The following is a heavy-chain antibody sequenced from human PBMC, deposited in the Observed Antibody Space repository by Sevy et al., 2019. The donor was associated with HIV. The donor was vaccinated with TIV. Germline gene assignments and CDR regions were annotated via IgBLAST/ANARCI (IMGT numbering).Heavy chain of an antibody. J-gene: IGHJ4*02. Sequence: SETLSLTCAVYGGSFSGYYWSWIRQPPGKGLEWIGEINHSGSTNYNPSLKSRVTISVDRSKNQFSLKLSSVTAADTAVYYCARGPGDRSGSYPPHFDYWGQGTLVTVSS. CDR2: INHSGST. CDR3: ARGPGDRSGSYPPHFDY. D-gene: IGHD3-10*01. CDR1: GGSFSGYY. V-gene: IGHV4-34*01.